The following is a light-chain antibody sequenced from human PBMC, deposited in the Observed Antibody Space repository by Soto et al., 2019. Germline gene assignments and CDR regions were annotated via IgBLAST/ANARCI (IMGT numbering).Light chain of an antibody. CDR1: NSNIGSNY. V-gene: IGLV1-47*01. CDR3: AAWDDSLSGPV. J-gene: IGLJ3*02. CDR2: RNN. Sequence: QSVLTQPPSASGTPGQWVTISCSESNSNIGSNYVYWYQQLPGTAPKLLIYRNNQRPSGVPDRFSGSKSGTSASLAISGLRSEDEADYYCAAWDDSLSGPVFGGGTKLTVL.